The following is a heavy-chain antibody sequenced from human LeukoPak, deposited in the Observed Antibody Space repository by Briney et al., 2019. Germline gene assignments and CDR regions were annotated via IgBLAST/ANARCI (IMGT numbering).Heavy chain of an antibody. V-gene: IGHV4-34*01. D-gene: IGHD3-22*01. Sequence: SETLSLTCAVYGGSFSGYYWSWIRQPPGKGLEWIGEINHSGSTNYNPSLKSRVTISVDTSKNQFSLKLSSVTAADTAVYYCARDEGSSGYYSENNWGQGTLVTVSS. J-gene: IGHJ4*02. CDR2: INHSGST. CDR3: ARDEGSSGYYSENN. CDR1: GGSFSGYY.